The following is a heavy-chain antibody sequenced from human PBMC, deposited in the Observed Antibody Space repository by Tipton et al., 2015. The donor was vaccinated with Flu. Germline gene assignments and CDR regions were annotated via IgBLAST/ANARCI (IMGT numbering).Heavy chain of an antibody. J-gene: IGHJ1*01. Sequence: SLRLSCAASGFTFDDYAMHWVRQAPGKGLEWVSSINWSSGTRHYADSVTGRFTVSRDNAKSSLYLQMNSLRSEDTAFYYCAKAVDGTVTAPFQHWGQGALVTVSS. D-gene: IGHD2-21*02. CDR1: GFTFDDYA. CDR2: INWSSGTR. V-gene: IGHV3-9*01. CDR3: AKAVDGTVTAPFQH.